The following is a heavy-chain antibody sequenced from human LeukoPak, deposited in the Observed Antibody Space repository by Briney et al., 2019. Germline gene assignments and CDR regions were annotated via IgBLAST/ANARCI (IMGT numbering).Heavy chain of an antibody. D-gene: IGHD2-15*01. Sequence: SSETLSLTCTVSGGSISSYYWSWIRQPPGKGLEWIGYIYYSGSTNYNPSLKSRVTISVETSKNEFSLKLRSVTAADTAVYYCARGRGYCSGGSCYRYWFDPWGQGTLVTVSS. CDR2: IYYSGST. V-gene: IGHV4-59*12. CDR1: GGSISSYY. CDR3: ARGRGYCSGGSCYRYWFDP. J-gene: IGHJ5*02.